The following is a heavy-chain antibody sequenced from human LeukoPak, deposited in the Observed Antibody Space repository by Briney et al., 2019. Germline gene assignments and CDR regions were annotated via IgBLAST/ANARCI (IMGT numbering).Heavy chain of an antibody. Sequence: GGSLRLSCAASGFTFSASPIHWVRQASGKGLEWVGRIRSKAYSYATAYAESVKGRFTISRDDSENTAYLQMNSLKTEATAVYYCTRRVGDSYFYGMDVWGQGTPVTVSS. CDR1: GFTFSASP. CDR2: IRSKAYSYAT. J-gene: IGHJ6*02. V-gene: IGHV3-73*01. CDR3: TRRVGDSYFYGMDV. D-gene: IGHD5/OR15-5a*01.